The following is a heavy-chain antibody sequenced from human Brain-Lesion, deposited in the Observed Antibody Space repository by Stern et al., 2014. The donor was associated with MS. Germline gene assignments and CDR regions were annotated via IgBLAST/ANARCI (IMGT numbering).Heavy chain of an antibody. Sequence: VQLVESGGGLVQPGGSLRLSCAASGFSFSPYAMSWVRQTPGKGLQGVSFISGRGGPTYSADSVKGRFTISRDNSKNTLYLQMDSLRADDTAVYYCAKWPHHIAVAGTRYFQHWGQGTLVTVSS. CDR3: AKWPHHIAVAGTRYFQH. V-gene: IGHV3-23*04. CDR2: ISGRGGPT. D-gene: IGHD6-19*01. J-gene: IGHJ1*01. CDR1: GFSFSPYA.